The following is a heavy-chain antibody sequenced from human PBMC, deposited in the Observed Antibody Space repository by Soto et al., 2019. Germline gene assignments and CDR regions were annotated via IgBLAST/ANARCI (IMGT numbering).Heavy chain of an antibody. CDR1: GFTVSSNF. CDR3: VGKWFDF. J-gene: IGHJ5*01. V-gene: IGHV3-53*01. CDR2: IYSGGST. Sequence: VGSLRLSCAASGFTVSSNFMNWVRQAPGKGLEWVSVIYSGGSTWYADSVKGRFTISRDNSKNTLFLHMNSLRAEDTAVYYCVGKWFDFWGQGTLVTVSS.